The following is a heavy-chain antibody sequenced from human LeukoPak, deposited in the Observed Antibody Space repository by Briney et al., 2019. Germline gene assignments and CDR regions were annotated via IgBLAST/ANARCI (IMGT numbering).Heavy chain of an antibody. CDR1: GGSISSGGYY. CDR2: IYHSGST. CDR3: ARYTTGTISSWFDP. V-gene: IGHV4-30-2*02. Sequence: PSQTLSLTCTVSGGSISSGGYYWSWIRQPPGKGLEWIGYIYHSGSTYYNPSLKSRVTISVDRSKNQFSLKLSSVTAADTAVYYCARYTTGTISSWFDPWGQGTLVTVSS. J-gene: IGHJ5*02. D-gene: IGHD1-1*01.